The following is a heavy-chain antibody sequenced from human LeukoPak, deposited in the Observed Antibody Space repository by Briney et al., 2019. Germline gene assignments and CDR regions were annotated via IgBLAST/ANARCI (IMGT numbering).Heavy chain of an antibody. J-gene: IGHJ4*02. CDR1: GYTFTSYD. Sequence: GASVKVSCKASGYTFTSYDINWVRQATGQALEWMGWMNPNSGNTGYAQKFQGRVTMTRNTSISTAYMELSSLRSEDTAVYYCARDFYLYDFWSGYPYYFDYWGQGTLVTVSS. V-gene: IGHV1-8*01. CDR3: ARDFYLYDFWSGYPYYFDY. CDR2: MNPNSGNT. D-gene: IGHD3-3*01.